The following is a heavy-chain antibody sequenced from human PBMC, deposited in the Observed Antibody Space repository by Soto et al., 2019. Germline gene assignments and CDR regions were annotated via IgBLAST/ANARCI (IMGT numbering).Heavy chain of an antibody. CDR3: AREGGSYGWFDP. V-gene: IGHV3-21*01. Sequence: GGSLRLSCAASGFTFSSYSMNWVRQAPGKGLEWVSSISSSSSYIYYADSVKGRFTISRDNAKNSLYLQMNSLRAEDTAVYYCAREGGSYGWFDPCGQGTLVTVSS. CDR1: GFTFSSYS. D-gene: IGHD1-26*01. J-gene: IGHJ5*02. CDR2: ISSSSSYI.